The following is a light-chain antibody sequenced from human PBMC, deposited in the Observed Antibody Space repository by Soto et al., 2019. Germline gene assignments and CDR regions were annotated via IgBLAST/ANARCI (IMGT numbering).Light chain of an antibody. Sequence: GDRVTITCRASQSISSWLAWYQQKPGKAPKVLIYDASTLESGVPSRFSGSGSGTEFTLTISSLQPDDFATYYCQQYHTYSRTFGQGTKVDIK. CDR2: DAS. J-gene: IGKJ1*01. V-gene: IGKV1-5*01. CDR3: QQYHTYSRT. CDR1: QSISSW.